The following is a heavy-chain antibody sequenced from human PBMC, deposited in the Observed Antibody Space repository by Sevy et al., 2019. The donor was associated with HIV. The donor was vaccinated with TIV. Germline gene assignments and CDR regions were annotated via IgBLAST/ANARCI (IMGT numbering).Heavy chain of an antibody. CDR3: ARDGYDGSGYQRGLFDF. V-gene: IGHV1-18*01. J-gene: IGHJ4*02. CDR1: GYIFTSYG. CDR2: INGHNGNT. Sequence: ASVKVSCKASGYIFTSYGISWVRQAPRQGLEWMGWINGHNGNTNYVQNLQGRVTVTTDTSTNTAYMELTSLRSDDTAVYYCARDGYDGSGYQRGLFDFWGQGTLVTVSS. D-gene: IGHD3-22*01.